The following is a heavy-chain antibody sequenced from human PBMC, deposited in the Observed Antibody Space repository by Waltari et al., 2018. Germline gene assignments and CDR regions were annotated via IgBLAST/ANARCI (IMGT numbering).Heavy chain of an antibody. J-gene: IGHJ4*02. CDR3: ASDRGRGLYLDS. CDR2: VHQSGRS. D-gene: IGHD2-15*01. Sequence: QVQLQESGPGLVKPSGSLSLTCTASGDSISNNFFWSWVRQSPGKGLEWIGQVHQSGRSNYNPSLESRVTVSMDTSKNQFSLKMTSVTAADTAIYYCASDRGRGLYLDSWGQGTLVTVSP. CDR1: GDSISNNFF. V-gene: IGHV4-4*02.